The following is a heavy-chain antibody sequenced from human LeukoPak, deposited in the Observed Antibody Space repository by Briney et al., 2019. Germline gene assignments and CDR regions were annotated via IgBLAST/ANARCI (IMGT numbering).Heavy chain of an antibody. D-gene: IGHD7-27*01. Sequence: SETLSLTCAVYGGSFSGYYWSWIRQPPGKGLEWIGEINHSGSTNYNPSLKSRVTISVDTSKNQFSLKLSSVTAANTAVYYCARSLGISSIDYWGQGTLVTVSS. CDR3: ARSLGISSIDY. CDR1: GGSFSGYY. CDR2: INHSGST. J-gene: IGHJ4*02. V-gene: IGHV4-34*01.